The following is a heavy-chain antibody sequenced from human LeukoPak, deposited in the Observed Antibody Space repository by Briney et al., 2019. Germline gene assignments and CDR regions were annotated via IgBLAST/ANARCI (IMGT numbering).Heavy chain of an antibody. J-gene: IGHJ4*02. D-gene: IGHD3-16*01. V-gene: IGHV3-30*18. CDR1: GFTFTSYG. CDR2: LSHAETTQ. CDR3: AKALWAGDGGEASDF. Sequence: GGSLRLSCEVSGFTFTSYGMHWVRQAPGKGLEWVAWLSHAETTQHYADSVKGRFTISRDSSKNMLFLQMNNLRHEDTATYYCAKALWAGDGGEASDFWGQGTLATVSS.